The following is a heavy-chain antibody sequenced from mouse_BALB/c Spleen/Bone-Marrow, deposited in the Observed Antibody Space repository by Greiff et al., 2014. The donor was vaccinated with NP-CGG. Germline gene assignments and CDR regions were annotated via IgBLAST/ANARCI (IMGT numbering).Heavy chain of an antibody. CDR1: GYSFSGYN. D-gene: IGHD2-5*01. CDR3: ARKAYYTNWWYFDV. J-gene: IGHJ1*01. CDR2: IDPYYGDT. V-gene: IGHV1-39*01. Sequence: EVKLMESGPGLEKPGASVKISCKASGYSFSGYNLNWVKQNSGQSLEWIGNIDPYYGDTTYNQKFKGKATLTVDRSSSTAYMQLESLTSEDSAVYYCARKAYYTNWWYFDVWGAGTTVTVSS.